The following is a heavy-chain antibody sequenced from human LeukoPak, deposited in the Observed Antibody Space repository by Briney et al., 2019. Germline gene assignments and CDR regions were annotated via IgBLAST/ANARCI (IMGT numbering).Heavy chain of an antibody. CDR3: ARAPLQIYRGFDY. Sequence: GGSLSFSYSASGFTFNDDYWRWMRQAPGKGLEWVSYISSSSSYTNYADSVKGRFTISRDNATNSLYLQMNSLRAEDTAVYNCARAPLQIYRGFDYWGQGTLVTVSS. D-gene: IGHD2-2*02. V-gene: IGHV3-11*05. CDR2: ISSSSSYT. CDR1: GFTFNDDY. J-gene: IGHJ4*02.